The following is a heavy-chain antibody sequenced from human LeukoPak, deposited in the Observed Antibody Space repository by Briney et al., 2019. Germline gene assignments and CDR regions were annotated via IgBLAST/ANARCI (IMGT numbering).Heavy chain of an antibody. D-gene: IGHD6-19*01. CDR2: ISGSGGST. CDR1: GFTFSSYA. Sequence: GGSLRLSCAASGFTFSSYAMSWVRQAPGKGLEWVSSISGSGGSTYYADSVKGRFTISRDNSKNTLYLQMNSLRAEDTAVYYCAKDRVAGSYSYYFDHWGQGTLVTVSS. J-gene: IGHJ4*02. CDR3: AKDRVAGSYSYYFDH. V-gene: IGHV3-23*01.